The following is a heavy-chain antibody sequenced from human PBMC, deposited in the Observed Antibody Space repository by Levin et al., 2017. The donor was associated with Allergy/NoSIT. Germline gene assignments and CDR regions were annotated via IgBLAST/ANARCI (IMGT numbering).Heavy chain of an antibody. D-gene: IGHD3-22*01. V-gene: IGHV3-7*01. Sequence: GESLKISCAASGFTFSSYWMSWVRQAPGKGLEWVANIKQDGSEKYYVDSVKGRFTISRDNAKNSLYLQMNSLRAEDTAVYYCARDDSSGSNAFDIWGQGTMVTVSS. CDR3: ARDDSSGSNAFDI. CDR1: GFTFSSYW. CDR2: IKQDGSEK. J-gene: IGHJ3*02.